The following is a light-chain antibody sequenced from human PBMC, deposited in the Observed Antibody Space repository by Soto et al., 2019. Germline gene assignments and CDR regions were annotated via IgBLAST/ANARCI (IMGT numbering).Light chain of an antibody. Sequence: DIQMTQSPSSLSASVGDRVTITCRASQSVSNYLNWYQQTSGKPPKLLIYAASSLQSGVPSRFSGSGSGTDFTLTISSLQPDDFATYYCQQSFYVPYTFGPGTKVDIK. CDR3: QQSFYVPYT. CDR1: QSVSNY. CDR2: AAS. V-gene: IGKV1-39*01. J-gene: IGKJ3*01.